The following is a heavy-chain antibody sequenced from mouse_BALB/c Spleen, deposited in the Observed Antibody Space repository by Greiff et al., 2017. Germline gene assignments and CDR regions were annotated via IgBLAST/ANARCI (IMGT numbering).Heavy chain of an antibody. CDR3: ARNSGSYYFDY. D-gene: IGHD3-1*01. Sequence: QVQLQQSGAELVRPGVSVKISCKGSGYTFTDYAMHWVKQSHAKSLEWIGVISTYYGDASYNQKFKGKATMTVDKSSSTAYMELARLTSEDSAIYYCARNSGSYYFDYWGQGTTLTVSS. J-gene: IGHJ2*01. V-gene: IGHV1S137*01. CDR1: GYTFTDYA. CDR2: ISTYYGDA.